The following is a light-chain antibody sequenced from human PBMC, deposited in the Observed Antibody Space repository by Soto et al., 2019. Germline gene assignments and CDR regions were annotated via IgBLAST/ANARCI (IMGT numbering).Light chain of an antibody. V-gene: IGLV2-14*01. CDR1: SSDVGSYNY. J-gene: IGLJ1*01. Sequence: QSVLTQPASVSGSPGQSITISCTGTSSDVGSYNYVSWYQLHPGKAPKLMISEVTNRPSGVSSRFSGSKSGNTASLTISGLQADDEADYYCSSYTSNSNPYVFGTGTKVTVL. CDR3: SSYTSNSNPYV. CDR2: EVT.